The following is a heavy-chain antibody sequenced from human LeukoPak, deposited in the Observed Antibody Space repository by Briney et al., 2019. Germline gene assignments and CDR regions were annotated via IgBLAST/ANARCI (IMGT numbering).Heavy chain of an antibody. Sequence: SETLSLTCTVSGGSINSDSDYWGWIRQPPGKGLELIGNIYYSGNTYYNPSLKSRVTISLDTSKNQFSLKLSSVTAADTAVYFCARDRGGSKLSALYGRDFYYMDVWGKGTTVTVSS. CDR1: GGSINSDSDY. CDR3: ARDRGGSKLSALYGRDFYYMDV. CDR2: IYYSGNT. V-gene: IGHV4-39*07. J-gene: IGHJ6*03. D-gene: IGHD3-16*01.